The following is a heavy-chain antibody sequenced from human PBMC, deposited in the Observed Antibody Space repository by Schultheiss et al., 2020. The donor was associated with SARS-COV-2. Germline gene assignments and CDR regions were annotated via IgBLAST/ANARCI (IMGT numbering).Heavy chain of an antibody. CDR1: GFTFDDYA. V-gene: IGHV3-9*01. CDR2: ISWNSGSI. J-gene: IGHJ1*01. D-gene: IGHD2-21*02. Sequence: GGSLRLSCAASGFTFDDYAMHWVRQAPGKGLEWVSGISWNSGSIGYADSVKGRFTISRDNSKNTLYLQMNSLRAEDTAVYYCARDPYCGGDCYSYFQHWGQGTLVTVSS. CDR3: ARDPYCGGDCYSYFQH.